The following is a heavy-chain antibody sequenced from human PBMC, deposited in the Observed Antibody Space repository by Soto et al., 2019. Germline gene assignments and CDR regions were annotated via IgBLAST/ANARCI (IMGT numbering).Heavy chain of an antibody. Sequence: PGESLKISCKGSGYYFPSYWIGWVRQMPGKGLEWMGIFYPGDSDTRYSPSFQGQVTISADRSISTAYLQWSSLTDEDTAVYYCARAREPEYSSAIFFDIWGQGALVTVSS. V-gene: IGHV5-51*01. CDR3: ARAREPEYSSAIFFDI. D-gene: IGHD5-18*01. J-gene: IGHJ4*02. CDR2: FYPGDSDT. CDR1: GYYFPSYW.